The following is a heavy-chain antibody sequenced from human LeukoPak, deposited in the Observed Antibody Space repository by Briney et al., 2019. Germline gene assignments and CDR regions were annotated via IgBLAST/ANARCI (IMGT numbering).Heavy chain of an antibody. CDR3: ARETYYYDSSGYYTD. V-gene: IGHV3-7*01. D-gene: IGHD3-22*01. Sequence: GGSLRLSCAASGFTFSSYWMSWVRQAPVKGLEWVANIKHDGSEKYYVDSVKGRFTISRDNAKNSLYLQMNSLRAEDTAVYYCARETYYYDSSGYYTDWGQGTLVSVSS. CDR1: GFTFSSYW. CDR2: IKHDGSEK. J-gene: IGHJ4*02.